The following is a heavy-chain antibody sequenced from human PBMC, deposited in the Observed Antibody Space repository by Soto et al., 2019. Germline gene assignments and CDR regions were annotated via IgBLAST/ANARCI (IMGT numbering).Heavy chain of an antibody. D-gene: IGHD2-21*01. Sequence: GGSLRLSCAASGFTFRNYWVHWVRQAPGKGLVWVSRVNNDGTSINYADSVKGRFTISRDNAENMLYLQMNSLRVEDTAVYYCLTDSCGVPYDHWGQGTLVTVSS. CDR3: LTDSCGVPYDH. V-gene: IGHV3-74*01. CDR2: VNNDGTSI. J-gene: IGHJ4*02. CDR1: GFTFRNYW.